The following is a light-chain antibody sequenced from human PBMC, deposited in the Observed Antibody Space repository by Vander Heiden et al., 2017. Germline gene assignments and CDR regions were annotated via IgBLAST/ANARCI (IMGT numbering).Light chain of an antibody. CDR1: SSNIGSNT. Sequence: QSVMTQPPSASGTPGQRVTIPCSGSSSNIGSNTGNWYGQLPGTAPKLLIYGNSQRPSGVPDRFSGSKSGTSASLAISGLQSEDEADYYCAAWDDTLKGVFGGGTKLTVL. J-gene: IGLJ3*02. V-gene: IGLV1-44*01. CDR2: GNS. CDR3: AAWDDTLKGV.